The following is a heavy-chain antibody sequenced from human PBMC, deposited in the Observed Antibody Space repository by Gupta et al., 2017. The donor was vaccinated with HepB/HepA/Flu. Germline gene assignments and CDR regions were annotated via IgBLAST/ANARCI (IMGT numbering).Heavy chain of an antibody. J-gene: IGHJ5*02. Sequence: EVQLVQSGAEVKKPGESLKISCKGSGYSFTSYWIGWVRQMPGKGLEWMGIIYPGDSDTRYSPSFQGQVTISADKSISTAYLQWSSLKASDTAMYYCARFGGARVVPAAMPGFDPWGQGTLVTVSS. CDR2: IYPGDSDT. CDR1: GYSFTSYW. D-gene: IGHD2-2*01. CDR3: ARFGGARVVPAAMPGFDP. V-gene: IGHV5-51*01.